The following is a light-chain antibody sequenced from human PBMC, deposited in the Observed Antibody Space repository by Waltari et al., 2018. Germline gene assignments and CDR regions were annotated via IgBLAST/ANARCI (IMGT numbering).Light chain of an antibody. V-gene: IGLV2-14*01. CDR2: DVS. CDR1: SNDVGGYNS. Sequence: QSALTQPAPVAGSPGQSVNIFCTGTSNDVGGYNSASWYQEHPGQAPRVLIYDVSDRPSGVSDRFSGSKSGNTASLTISGLQAEDEADYYCSSQSSNNVVLFGGGTKLTVL. CDR3: SSQSSNNVVL. J-gene: IGLJ2*01.